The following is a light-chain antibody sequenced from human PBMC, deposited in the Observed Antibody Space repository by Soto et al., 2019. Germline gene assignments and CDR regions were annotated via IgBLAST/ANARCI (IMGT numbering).Light chain of an antibody. J-gene: IGKJ5*01. Sequence: IVMTQSPATLSVSPGDRVTLSCRSSQPVNNNFAWYQHKPGQAPRLLIYGASTRATGISARFSGGGSGTEFTLTISSLQSEDFALYFCQQYEKWPPSITFGQGTRLEIK. V-gene: IGKV3-15*01. CDR3: QQYEKWPPSIT. CDR2: GAS. CDR1: QPVNNN.